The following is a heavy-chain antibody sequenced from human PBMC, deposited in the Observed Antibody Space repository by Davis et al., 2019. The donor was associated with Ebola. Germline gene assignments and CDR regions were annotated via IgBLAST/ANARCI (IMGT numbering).Heavy chain of an antibody. J-gene: IGHJ4*02. CDR2: IYYSGST. CDR1: GGSISSGGYY. D-gene: IGHD3-3*01. Sequence: PSETLSLTCTVSGGSISSGGYYWSWIRQHPGKGLEWIGYIYYSGSTYYNPSLKSRVTISVDTSKNQFSLKLSSVTAADTAVYYCARENRRQYDFWSGYDYWGQGTLVTVSS. V-gene: IGHV4-31*03. CDR3: ARENRRQYDFWSGYDY.